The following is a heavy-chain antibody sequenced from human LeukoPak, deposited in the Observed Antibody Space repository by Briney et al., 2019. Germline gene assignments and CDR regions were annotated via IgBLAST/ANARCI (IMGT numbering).Heavy chain of an antibody. V-gene: IGHV4-31*03. D-gene: IGHD6-13*01. Sequence: NSSETLSLTCTVSGGSISSGGYYWSWIRQHPGKGLEWIGYIYYSGSTYYNPSLKSRVTISVDTSKNQFSLKLSSVTAADTAVYYCARGSRIAAAGGGLFDYWGQGTLVTVSS. CDR1: GGSISSGGYY. J-gene: IGHJ4*02. CDR2: IYYSGST. CDR3: ARGSRIAAAGGGLFDY.